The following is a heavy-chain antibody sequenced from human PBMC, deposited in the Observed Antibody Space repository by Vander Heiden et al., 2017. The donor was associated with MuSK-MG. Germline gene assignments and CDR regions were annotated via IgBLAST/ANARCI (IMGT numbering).Heavy chain of an antibody. CDR1: GFTFDDYA. J-gene: IGHJ4*02. V-gene: IGHV3-9*01. CDR2: MSWNSGSI. D-gene: IGHD6-13*01. Sequence: EVQLVESGGGLVQPGRSLRLSCAAAGFTFDDYAMHWVRQVPGKGLEWVSLMSWNSGSIDYADSVKGRFTISRDNAKNSLYLQMNSLRPEDTAFYYCAKDRRRSSWPNEFDSWGQGTLVTVSS. CDR3: AKDRRRSSWPNEFDS.